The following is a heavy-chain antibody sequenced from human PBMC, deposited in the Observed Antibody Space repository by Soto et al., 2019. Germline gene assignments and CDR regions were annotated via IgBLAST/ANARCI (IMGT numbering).Heavy chain of an antibody. CDR1: GYSFTSYW. Sequence: PGESLKISCKGSGYSFTSYWIGWVRQMPGKGLEWMGIIYPGDSDTRYSPSFQGQVTISADKSISTAYLQWSSLKASDTAMYYCARMGHEQQPVRFRWFDPWGQGTLVTVSS. V-gene: IGHV5-51*01. J-gene: IGHJ5*02. CDR2: IYPGDSDT. CDR3: ARMGHEQQPVRFRWFDP. D-gene: IGHD6-13*01.